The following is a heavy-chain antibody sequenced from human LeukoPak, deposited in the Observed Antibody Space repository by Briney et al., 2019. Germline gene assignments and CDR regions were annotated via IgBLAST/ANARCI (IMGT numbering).Heavy chain of an antibody. V-gene: IGHV4-30-4*08. Sequence: PSQTLSLTCTVSGGSISSGDYYWSWIRQPPGKGLEWIGNIYYSGSTYYNPSLKSRLTVSVDTSKNQYSLKLSSVTAADTAVYCCASGRTVLEWFIDYWGQGTLVTVSS. CDR1: GGSISSGDYY. D-gene: IGHD3-3*01. J-gene: IGHJ4*02. CDR2: IYYSGST. CDR3: ASGRTVLEWFIDY.